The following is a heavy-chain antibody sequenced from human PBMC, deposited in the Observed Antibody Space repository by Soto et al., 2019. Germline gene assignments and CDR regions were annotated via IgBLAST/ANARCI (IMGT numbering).Heavy chain of an antibody. V-gene: IGHV5-10-1*01. Sequence: GESLKISCKGSGYSFTSYWISWVRQMPGKGLEWMGRIDPSDSYTNYSPSFQGHVNISADKSISTAYLQWSSLKASDTAMYYCAGVASLDAFDIWGQGTMVTVSS. CDR2: IDPSDSYT. J-gene: IGHJ3*02. CDR3: AGVASLDAFDI. CDR1: GYSFTSYW.